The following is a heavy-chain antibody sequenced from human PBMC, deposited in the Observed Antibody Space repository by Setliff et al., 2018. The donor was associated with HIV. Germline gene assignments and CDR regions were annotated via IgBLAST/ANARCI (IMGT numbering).Heavy chain of an antibody. CDR1: GGFISNHY. D-gene: IGHD2-21*02. Sequence: NPSETLSLTCTTSGGFISNHYWNWIRQPPGKGLEWIGSTHYSGSSYYSPSLKSRVTISLDTSKNQFSLKLSSMTAADTAVYYCARDVGLCGVDCWPYFYFDLWGRGNLVTVSS. J-gene: IGHJ2*01. CDR2: THYSGSS. CDR3: ARDVGLCGVDCWPYFYFDL. V-gene: IGHV4-59*11.